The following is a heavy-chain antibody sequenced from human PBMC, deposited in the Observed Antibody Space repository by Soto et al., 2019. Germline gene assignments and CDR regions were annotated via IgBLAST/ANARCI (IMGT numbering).Heavy chain of an antibody. J-gene: IGHJ4*02. V-gene: IGHV3-66*01. Sequence: EVQLVESGGGLVQPGGSLRLSCAASGFTVSGNFMSWVRQAPGKGLEWVSVIYSGDSTYYADSVKGRFTISRDNSKNTLYLQMNSLRVEDTAVYYCVRDGRAYSLEYWGQGTLVTVSS. CDR1: GFTVSGNF. CDR2: IYSGDST. D-gene: IGHD2-15*01. CDR3: VRDGRAYSLEY.